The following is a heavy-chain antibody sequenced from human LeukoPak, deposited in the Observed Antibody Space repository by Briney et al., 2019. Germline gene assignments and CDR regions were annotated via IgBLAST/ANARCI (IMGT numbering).Heavy chain of an antibody. J-gene: IGHJ4*02. CDR3: ARAGYEWELRRGFDY. V-gene: IGHV3-30*19. CDR1: GFTFSSYG. D-gene: IGHD1-26*01. CDR2: IKYDGSDK. Sequence: GGSLRLSCAASGFTFSSYGIHWVRQAPGKGLEWVAFIKYDGSDKYYADSVKGRFTISRDNSKNTLYLQMNSLRAEDTAVYYCARAGYEWELRRGFDYWGQGTLVTVSS.